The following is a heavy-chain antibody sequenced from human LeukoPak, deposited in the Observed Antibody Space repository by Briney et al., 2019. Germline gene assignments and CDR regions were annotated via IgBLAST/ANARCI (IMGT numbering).Heavy chain of an antibody. V-gene: IGHV3-9*01. D-gene: IGHD6-19*01. J-gene: IGHJ6*02. Sequence: GGSLRLSCAASGFSFADYAMHWVRQVPGKGLEWVSGIGWNSGGIDYVDSVKGRFTISRDNAKKFLYLQMTSLRAEDTALYYCAKDQIAVGPSTYYGLDVWGQGTTVTVSS. CDR2: IGWNSGGI. CDR1: GFSFADYA. CDR3: AKDQIAVGPSTYYGLDV.